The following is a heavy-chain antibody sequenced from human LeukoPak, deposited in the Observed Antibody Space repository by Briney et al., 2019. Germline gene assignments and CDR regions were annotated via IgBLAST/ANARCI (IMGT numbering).Heavy chain of an antibody. Sequence: GESLKISCKGSRYSFPTYWIAWVRQMPGKGLEWMGIIYPGDSYTTYSPSFQGQVTISADKSISTAYLQWRSLKASDTAMYYCARRSGSDALDIWGQGTMVTVSS. CDR2: IYPGDSYT. D-gene: IGHD3-10*01. CDR1: RYSFPTYW. CDR3: ARRSGSDALDI. J-gene: IGHJ3*02. V-gene: IGHV5-51*01.